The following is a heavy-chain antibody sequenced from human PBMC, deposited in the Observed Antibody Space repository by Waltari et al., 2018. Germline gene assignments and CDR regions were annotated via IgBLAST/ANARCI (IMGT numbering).Heavy chain of an antibody. J-gene: IGHJ3*02. CDR3: ARDAEGAVAGELPFDAFDI. V-gene: IGHV3-21*01. CDR2: ISSSSSYI. CDR1: GFTFSSYS. D-gene: IGHD6-19*01. Sequence: EVQLVESGGGLVKPGGSLRLSCAASGFTFSSYSMNWVRQAPGKGLEWVSSISSSSSYIYYADSVKGRFTISRDNAKNSLYLQMNSLRAEDTAVYYCARDAEGAVAGELPFDAFDIWGQGTMVTVSS.